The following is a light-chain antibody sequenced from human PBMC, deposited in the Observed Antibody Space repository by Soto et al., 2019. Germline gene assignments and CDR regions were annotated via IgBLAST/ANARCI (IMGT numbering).Light chain of an antibody. CDR2: DVS. J-gene: IGLJ2*01. CDR1: RSDVGYYNS. V-gene: IGLV2-14*03. CDR3: SSYPSSETHVL. Sequence: QSALTQPASVSGSPGQSITISCTGTRSDVGYYNSVSWYQRHPGKVPKLIIYDVSSRPSGVSNRFSGFKSGNTASLTISGLQAEDEADYYCSSYPSSETHVLFGGGTKVTVL.